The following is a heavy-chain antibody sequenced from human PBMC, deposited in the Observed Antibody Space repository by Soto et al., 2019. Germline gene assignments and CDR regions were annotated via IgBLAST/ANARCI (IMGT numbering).Heavy chain of an antibody. J-gene: IGHJ6*02. CDR3: VNHSLYYSGMDV. CDR1: GFTFSSYA. Sequence: GGSLRLSCSASGFTFSSYAMHWVRQAPGKGLEYVSAISSNGGSTYYADSVKGRFTISRDNSKNTLYLQMSSLRADHTAVYYCVNHSLYYSGMDVWGQGTTVTVSS. V-gene: IGHV3-64D*06. CDR2: ISSNGGST. D-gene: IGHD2-15*01.